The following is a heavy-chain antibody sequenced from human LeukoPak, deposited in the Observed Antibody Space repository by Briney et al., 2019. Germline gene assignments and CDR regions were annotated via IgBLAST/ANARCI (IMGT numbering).Heavy chain of an antibody. Sequence: GGSLRLSCAASGFTFSSYWMHWVRQAPGKGLVWVSRINSDGSSTSYADSVKGRFTISRDNAENTLYLQMNSLRAEDTAVYYCARDREGSGTYFLDYWGQGTLVTVSS. CDR1: GFTFSSYW. D-gene: IGHD1-26*01. CDR3: ARDREGSGTYFLDY. CDR2: INSDGSST. V-gene: IGHV3-74*01. J-gene: IGHJ4*02.